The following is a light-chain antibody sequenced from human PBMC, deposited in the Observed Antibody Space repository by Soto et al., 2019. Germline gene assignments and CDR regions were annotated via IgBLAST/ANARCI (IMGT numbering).Light chain of an antibody. V-gene: IGLV2-8*01. CDR3: SSYAGSHNFGV. CDR1: SSDVGGYNY. J-gene: IGLJ1*01. CDR2: EVS. Sequence: QSVLTQPPSASGSPGQSVTISCTGTSSDVGGYNYVSWYQQHPGKAPKLMIYEVSKRPSGVPDRFSGSKSGNTASLTVSGFQAEDEADYYCSSYAGSHNFGVFGTGTKLTVL.